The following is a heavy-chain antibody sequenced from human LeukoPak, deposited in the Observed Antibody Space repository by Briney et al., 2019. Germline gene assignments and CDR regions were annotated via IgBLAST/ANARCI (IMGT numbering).Heavy chain of an antibody. D-gene: IGHD1-26*01. J-gene: IGHJ5*02. CDR3: ARLIPQKWELPGKWFDP. V-gene: IGHV1-18*01. CDR2: ISAYNGHT. CDR1: GYTFTSYG. Sequence: VASVKVSCKASGYTFTSYGISWVRRAPGQGLEWMGWISAYNGHTNYAQKFQGRVTMTTDTSTSTASMELRSLRSDDTAVYYCARLIPQKWELPGKWFDPWGQGTLVTVSS.